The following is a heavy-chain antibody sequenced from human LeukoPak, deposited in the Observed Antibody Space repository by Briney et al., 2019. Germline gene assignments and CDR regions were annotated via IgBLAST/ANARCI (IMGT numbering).Heavy chain of an antibody. CDR3: ATDRVGFWSGQGYFDL. J-gene: IGHJ2*01. D-gene: IGHD3-3*01. CDR2: FDPEDGET. V-gene: IGHV1-24*01. Sequence: ASVKVSCKVSGYTLTELSMHWVRQAPGKGLEWMGGFDPEDGETIYAQKFQGRVTMTEDTSTDTAYTELSSLRSEDTAVYYCATDRVGFWSGQGYFDLWGRGTLVTVSS. CDR1: GYTLTELS.